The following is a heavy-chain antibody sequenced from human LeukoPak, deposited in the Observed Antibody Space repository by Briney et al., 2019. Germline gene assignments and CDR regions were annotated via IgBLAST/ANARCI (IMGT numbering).Heavy chain of an antibody. CDR2: ISYDGSNK. J-gene: IGHJ6*03. CDR3: ARAAAATQHYYYYYMDV. V-gene: IGHV3-30*04. Sequence: GGSLRLSCAASGFTFSSYAMHWVRQAPGKGLEWVAVISYDGSNKYYADSVKGRFTISRGNSKNTLYLQMNSLRAEDTAVYYCARAAAATQHYYYYYMDVWGKGTTVTDSS. CDR1: GFTFSSYA. D-gene: IGHD6-13*01.